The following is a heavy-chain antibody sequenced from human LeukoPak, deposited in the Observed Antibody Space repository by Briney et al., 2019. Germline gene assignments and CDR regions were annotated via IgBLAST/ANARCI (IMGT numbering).Heavy chain of an antibody. V-gene: IGHV3-30-3*01. Sequence: TGGSLRLSCAASGFTFSSYAMHWVGQAPGKGLEWEAVISYDGSNKYYADSVKGRFTISRDNSKNTLYLQMNSLRAEDTAVYYCARGYYYDSSGYFDYWVQGTLVTVSS. CDR2: ISYDGSNK. D-gene: IGHD3-22*01. J-gene: IGHJ4*02. CDR1: GFTFSSYA. CDR3: ARGYYYDSSGYFDY.